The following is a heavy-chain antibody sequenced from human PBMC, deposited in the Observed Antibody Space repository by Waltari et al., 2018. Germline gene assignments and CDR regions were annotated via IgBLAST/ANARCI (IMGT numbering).Heavy chain of an antibody. V-gene: IGHV4-59*11. Sequence: QVQLQESGPGLVKPSETLSLTCTVSGGSISSHYWSWIRQPPGKGLEWIGYIYYSGSTNYNPSLKSRVTISVDTSKNQFSLKLSSVTAADTAVYYCASDHGAFDIWGQGTMVTVSS. CDR2: IYYSGST. CDR1: GGSISSHY. CDR3: ASDHGAFDI. J-gene: IGHJ3*02.